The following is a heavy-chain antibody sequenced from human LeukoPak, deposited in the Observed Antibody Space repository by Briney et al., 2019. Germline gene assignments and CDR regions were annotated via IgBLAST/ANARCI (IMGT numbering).Heavy chain of an antibody. CDR3: AKLVGGLPFDL. Sequence: GGSLRLSCAASGFSFSSYAMSWVRQAPGKGLEWVSTISGSGGSTYYADSVKGRFTISRGNSKNTLYLQMNSLRVEDTALYYCAKLVGGLPFDLWGQGRVVTVSS. V-gene: IGHV3-23*01. CDR2: ISGSGGST. CDR1: GFSFSSYA. D-gene: IGHD2-2*01. J-gene: IGHJ3*01.